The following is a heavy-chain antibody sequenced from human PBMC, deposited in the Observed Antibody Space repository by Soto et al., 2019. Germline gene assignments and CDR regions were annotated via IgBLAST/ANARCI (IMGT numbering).Heavy chain of an antibody. V-gene: IGHV2-26*01. CDR2: IFSNDEK. CDR3: ARMTRGSSCHDY. J-gene: IGHJ4*02. D-gene: IGHD6-13*01. Sequence: SGPTLVNPTETLTLTCTVSGFSLSNVRMGVSWIRQPPGKALEWLAHIFSNDEKSYSTSLKSRLTISKDTSKSQVVLTMANMDPGDTAIYYCARMTRGSSCHDYWGQGTLVTVSS. CDR1: GFSLSNVRMG.